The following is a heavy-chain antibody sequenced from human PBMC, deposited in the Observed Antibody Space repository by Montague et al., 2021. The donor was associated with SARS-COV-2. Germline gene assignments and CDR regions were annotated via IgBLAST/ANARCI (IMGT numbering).Heavy chain of an antibody. V-gene: IGHV3-30-3*01. CDR3: ARELTYYGMDV. CDR1: GFTFSSYA. CDR2: ISYDGSNK. J-gene: IGHJ6*02. Sequence: SLRLSCAASGFTFSSYAMHWVRQAPGKGLEWVAVISYDGSNKYYADSVKGRFTISRDNSKNTLYLQMNSLRAEDTAVYYCARELTYYGMDVWGQGTMVTVSS.